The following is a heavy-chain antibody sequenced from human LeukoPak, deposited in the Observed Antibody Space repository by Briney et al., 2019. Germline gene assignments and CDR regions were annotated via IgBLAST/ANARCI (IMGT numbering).Heavy chain of an antibody. Sequence: GGSLRLSCAASGFTFSSYSMNWVRQVPGKGLEWVSSISSSSSYIYYADSVKGRFTISRDNAKNSLYLQMNSLRAEDTAVYYCARLFSGSMDYWGQGTLVTVSS. CDR3: ARLFSGSMDY. CDR1: GFTFSSYS. CDR2: ISSSSSYI. V-gene: IGHV3-21*01. D-gene: IGHD3-10*01. J-gene: IGHJ4*02.